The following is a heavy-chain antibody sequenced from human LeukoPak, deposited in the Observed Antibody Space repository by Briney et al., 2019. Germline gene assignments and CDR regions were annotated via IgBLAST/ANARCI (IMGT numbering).Heavy chain of an antibody. CDR3: ARQSLGYVDY. V-gene: IGHV6-1*01. D-gene: IGHD2-15*01. Sequence: SQTLSLTCAISGDSVSNKDAAWNWIRQSPSRGLECLGRTYYRSKWSNDYAVSVRSRITISPDTSKNQFSLQLRSVTPDDTAVYYCARQSLGYVDYWGQGSRVTVSS. J-gene: IGHJ4*02. CDR2: TYYRSKWSN. CDR1: GDSVSNKDAA.